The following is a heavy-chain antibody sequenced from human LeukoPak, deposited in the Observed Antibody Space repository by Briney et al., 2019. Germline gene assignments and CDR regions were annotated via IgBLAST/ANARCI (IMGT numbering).Heavy chain of an antibody. CDR2: IYSGGST. D-gene: IGHD1-14*01. V-gene: IGHV3-53*01. Sequence: GGSLRLSCTASGFTFGDYAMSWVRQAPGKGLEWVSVIYSGGSTYYADSVKGRFTISRDNSKNTLYLQMNSLRAEDTAVYYCARADVILGNLDYWGQGTLVTVSS. CDR3: ARADVILGNLDY. CDR1: GFTFGDYA. J-gene: IGHJ4*02.